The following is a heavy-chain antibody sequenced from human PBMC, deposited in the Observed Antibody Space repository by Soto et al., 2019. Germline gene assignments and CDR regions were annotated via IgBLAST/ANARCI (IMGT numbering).Heavy chain of an antibody. CDR3: AKDGTYYDILTGYYSGYFDY. V-gene: IGHV3-30*18. CDR1: GFTFSSYG. D-gene: IGHD3-9*01. CDR2: ISYDGSNK. Sequence: QVQLVESGGGVVQPGRSLRLSCAASGFTFSSYGMHWVRQAPGKGLEWVAVISYDGSNKYYADSVKGRFTISRDNSKNTLYLQMNSLRAEDTAVYYCAKDGTYYDILTGYYSGYFDYWGHGTLVTVSS. J-gene: IGHJ4*01.